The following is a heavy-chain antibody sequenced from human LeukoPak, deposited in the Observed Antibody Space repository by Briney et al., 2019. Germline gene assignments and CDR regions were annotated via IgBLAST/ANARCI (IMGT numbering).Heavy chain of an antibody. CDR2: ISAYNGNT. J-gene: IGHJ4*02. CDR1: GYTFTSYG. D-gene: IGHD3-16*02. Sequence: GASVTVSCKASGYTFTSYGISWVRQAPGQGREGMGWISAYNGNTNYAQKLQARVTMTTDTSTSTAYMELRSLRSDDTAVYYCARDVSDVWGSYRPPPPWGQGTLVTVSS. CDR3: ARDVSDVWGSYRPPPP. V-gene: IGHV1-18*01.